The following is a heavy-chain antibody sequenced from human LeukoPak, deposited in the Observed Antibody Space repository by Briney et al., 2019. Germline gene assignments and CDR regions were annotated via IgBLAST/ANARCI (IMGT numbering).Heavy chain of an antibody. V-gene: IGHV1-69*13. J-gene: IGHJ4*02. D-gene: IGHD4-17*01. CDR3: ARDYDGDYGGAFDY. CDR2: IIPIFGTA. CDR1: GGTFSSYA. Sequence: SVKVSCKASGGTFSSYAISWVRQAPGQGLEWMGGIIPIFGTANYAHKFQGRVTITADESTSTAYMEMSSLRSEDTAVYYCARDYDGDYGGAFDYWGQGTLVTVSS.